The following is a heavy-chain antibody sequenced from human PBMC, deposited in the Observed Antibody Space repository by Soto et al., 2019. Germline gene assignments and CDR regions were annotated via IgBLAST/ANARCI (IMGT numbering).Heavy chain of an antibody. CDR3: ARGGYYYNSSGYYYTFDY. J-gene: IGHJ4*02. V-gene: IGHV3-11*06. Sequence: GGSLRPSCAASGFTFSDYYMSWIRQAPGKGLEWVSYMSGSSRYTNYADSVKGRFTISRDNAKNSLYLQMNSLRAEDTAVYYCARGGYYYNSSGYYYTFDYWGQGTLVTVSS. CDR1: GFTFSDYY. D-gene: IGHD3-22*01. CDR2: MSGSSRYT.